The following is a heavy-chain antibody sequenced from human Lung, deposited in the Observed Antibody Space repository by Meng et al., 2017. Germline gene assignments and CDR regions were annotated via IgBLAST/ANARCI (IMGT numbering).Heavy chain of an antibody. V-gene: IGHV2-5*02. J-gene: IGHJ4*02. CDR2: IYWDDDK. CDR3: AHASYYYDSSGYKFFDY. D-gene: IGHD3-22*01. Sequence: QITLQESGPTLVKPTQTLTLTCTLSGFSLSTSGVGVGWIRQPPGKALEWLALIYWDDDKRYSPSLKSRLTITKDTSKNQVVLTMTNMDPVDTATYYCAHASYYYDSSGYKFFDYWGQGTLVTVSS. CDR1: GFSLSTSGVG.